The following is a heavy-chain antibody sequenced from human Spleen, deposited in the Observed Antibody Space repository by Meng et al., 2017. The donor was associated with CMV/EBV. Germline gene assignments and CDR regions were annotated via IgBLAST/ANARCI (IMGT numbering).Heavy chain of an antibody. V-gene: IGHV3-7*01. CDR3: ARAPTDYSTANSYYYGMDV. Sequence: GGSLRLSCEASGFTFSRYWMTWVRQAPGKGLEWVANIKQDGGEKYYVDSVKGRFTISRDNAKNSLYLQMNSLRAEDTAVYYCARAPTDYSTANSYYYGMDVWGQGTTVTVSS. J-gene: IGHJ6*02. CDR1: GFTFSRYW. D-gene: IGHD4-11*01. CDR2: IKQDGGEK.